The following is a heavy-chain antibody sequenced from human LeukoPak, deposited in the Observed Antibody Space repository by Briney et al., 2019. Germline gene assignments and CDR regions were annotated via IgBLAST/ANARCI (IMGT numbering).Heavy chain of an antibody. CDR2: INYDGSKK. CDR1: GIIFSTYG. J-gene: IGHJ3*02. V-gene: IGHV3-30*02. CDR3: AKDSGMYDISGTNAFDI. D-gene: IGHD3-9*01. Sequence: GGSLRLSCEVSGIIFSTYGMHWVRQAPDKGLEWVAFINYDGSKKYYADSVKGRFTISRDNSKNTLYLQMNSLRAEDTAVYYCAKDSGMYDISGTNAFDIWGQGTMVTVSS.